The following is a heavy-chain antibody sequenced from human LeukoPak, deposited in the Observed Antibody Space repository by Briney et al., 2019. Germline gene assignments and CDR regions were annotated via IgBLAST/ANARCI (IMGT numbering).Heavy chain of an antibody. J-gene: IGHJ4*02. CDR2: ISAYNGNT. V-gene: IGHV1-18*01. CDR1: GYTFTSYE. CDR3: ARHSSGWSFYFDY. D-gene: IGHD6-19*01. Sequence: ASVKVSCKASGYTFTSYEISWARQAPGQGLEWMAWISAYNGNTNYAQNLQGRVTMTTDTSTSTAYMELRSLRSDDTAVYYCARHSSGWSFYFDYWGQGTLVTVSS.